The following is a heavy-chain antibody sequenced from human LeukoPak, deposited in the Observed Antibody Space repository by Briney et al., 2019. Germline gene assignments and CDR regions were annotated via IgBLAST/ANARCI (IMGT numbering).Heavy chain of an antibody. J-gene: IGHJ4*02. V-gene: IGHV4-31*03. CDR3: ARHKAHVLRFLEWFPDYFDY. CDR1: GGSISSGGYY. Sequence: SETLSLTCTVSGGSISSGGYYWSWIRQHPGKGLEWIGYIYYSGSTYYNPSLKSRVTISVDTSKNQFSLKLSSVTAADTAVYCCARHKAHVLRFLEWFPDYFDYWGQGTLVTVSS. D-gene: IGHD3-3*01. CDR2: IYYSGST.